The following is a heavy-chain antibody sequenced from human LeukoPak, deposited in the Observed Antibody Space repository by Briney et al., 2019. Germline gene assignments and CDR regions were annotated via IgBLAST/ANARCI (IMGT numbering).Heavy chain of an antibody. CDR2: IIPIFGTA. J-gene: IGHJ6*03. Sequence: SVKVSCKASGGTFSSYAISWVQQAPGQGLEWMGGIIPIFGTANYAQKFQGRVTITTDESTSTAYMELSSLRSEDTAVSYCARAQGGIVGATRHYYYYMDVWGKGTTVTVSS. CDR1: GGTFSSYA. V-gene: IGHV1-69*05. CDR3: ARAQGGIVGATRHYYYYMDV. D-gene: IGHD1-26*01.